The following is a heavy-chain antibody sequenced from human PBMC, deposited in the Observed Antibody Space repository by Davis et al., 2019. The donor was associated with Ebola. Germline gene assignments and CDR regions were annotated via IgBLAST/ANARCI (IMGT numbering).Heavy chain of an antibody. J-gene: IGHJ6*04. CDR1: GFPFSSHA. CDR2: IDSSGGRT. CDR3: ARVEGGSYPL. V-gene: IGHV3-64*02. Sequence: PGGSLRLSCEASGFPFSSHALHWVRQAPGRGLAFISAIDSSGGRTYYADSVKGRFTISRDNSKSTLYLQMGSLRPEDMGVYFCARVEGGSYPLWGRGTTVTVSS. D-gene: IGHD1-26*01.